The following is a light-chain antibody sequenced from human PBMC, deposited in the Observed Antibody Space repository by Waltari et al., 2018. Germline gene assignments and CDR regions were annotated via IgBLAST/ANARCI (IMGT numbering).Light chain of an antibody. J-gene: IGKJ2*01. CDR1: QSVLSSSNNKNY. Sequence: DIVMIQPPDSLAVYLGERATIICKSRQSVLSSSNNKNYLAWCQQKPGQPPKRLLYRASTRESGVPDRFSGSGSGTDFSLTISSLQAEDVAVYYCQQYYSTPYTFGQGTKLEIK. V-gene: IGKV4-1*01. CDR2: RAS. CDR3: QQYYSTPYT.